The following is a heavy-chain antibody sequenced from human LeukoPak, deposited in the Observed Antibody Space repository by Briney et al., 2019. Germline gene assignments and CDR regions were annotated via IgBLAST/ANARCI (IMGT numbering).Heavy chain of an antibody. CDR2: IYTSGST. Sequence: SETLSLTCTVSGGSISSYYWSWIRQPAGKGLEWIGRIYTSGSTNYNPSLKSRVTMSVDTSKNQFSLKLSSVTAADTAVYYCARSQWLTSYFYHRMDVWGQGTTVNVS. J-gene: IGHJ6*02. V-gene: IGHV4-4*07. CDR1: GGSISSYY. D-gene: IGHD4/OR15-4a*01. CDR3: ARSQWLTSYFYHRMDV.